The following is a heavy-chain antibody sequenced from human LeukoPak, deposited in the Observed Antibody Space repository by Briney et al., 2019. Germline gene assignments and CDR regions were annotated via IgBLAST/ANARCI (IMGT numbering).Heavy chain of an antibody. CDR3: ARLFYYHSSGVYGTDV. CDR1: GFTFSSYE. CDR2: VTSSGSII. J-gene: IGHJ6*02. D-gene: IGHD3-22*01. Sequence: GGALRLSSAASGFTFSSYEMNRVRQAPGKGLDWVAYVTSSGSIIYYADSVKGRFTISRDNAKNSLYLQMNSLRVEDTAVYYCARLFYYHSSGVYGTDVWGQGTTVTVSS. V-gene: IGHV3-48*03.